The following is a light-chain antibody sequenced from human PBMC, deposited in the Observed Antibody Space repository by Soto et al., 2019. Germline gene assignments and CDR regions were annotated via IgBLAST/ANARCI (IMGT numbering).Light chain of an antibody. CDR2: EVT. J-gene: IGLJ1*01. CDR1: SSDVGGYNY. V-gene: IGLV2-14*01. CDR3: SSYTSSSTYV. Sequence: QPVLTQPASVSGSPGQSITISCTGTSSDVGGYNYVSWYQQHPGKAPKLMIYEVTNRPSGVSNRFSGSKSGSTASLTISGLQADDEADYYCSSYTSSSTYVFGTGTKVTVL.